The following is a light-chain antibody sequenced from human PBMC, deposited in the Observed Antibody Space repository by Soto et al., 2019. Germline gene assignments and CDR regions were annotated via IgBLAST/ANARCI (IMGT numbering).Light chain of an antibody. V-gene: IGKV3-15*01. J-gene: IGKJ2*01. CDR3: QQYNNWPPRT. CDR1: QSISNS. CDR2: GAS. Sequence: EIVMTQSPASLSVSPGETATLSCRASQSISNSLAWYQQKPGQAPSLLIYGASTRATGIPARFSGSGSGTEFTLTISSLESEDSALYYCQQYNNWPPRTFGQGTKLEIK.